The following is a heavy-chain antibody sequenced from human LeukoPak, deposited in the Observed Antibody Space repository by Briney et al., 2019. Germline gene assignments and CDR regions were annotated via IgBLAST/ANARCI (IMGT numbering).Heavy chain of an antibody. D-gene: IGHD1-26*01. CDR1: RFTFSSYA. CDR3: AKDIVGPRWNFDY. V-gene: IGHV3-23*01. Sequence: GGSLRLSCAASRFTFSSYAMSWVRQALGKGLEWVSTISGSGDYTYYADSVKGRFTISRDNSKNTVYLQMKSLRAEDTAVYYCAKDIVGPRWNFDYWGQGTLVTVSS. CDR2: ISGSGDYT. J-gene: IGHJ4*02.